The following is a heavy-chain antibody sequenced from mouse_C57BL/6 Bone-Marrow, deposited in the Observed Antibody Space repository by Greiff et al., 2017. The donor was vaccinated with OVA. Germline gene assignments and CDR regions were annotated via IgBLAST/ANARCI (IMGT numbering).Heavy chain of an antibody. CDR3: ARHGGYCGWFAY. D-gene: IGHD2-3*01. Sequence: EVQLVESGGDLVKPGGSLKLSCAASGFTFSSYGMSWVRQTPDKRLEWVATISSGGGYTYYTGRVKGRVTISRDNAKNTLYLQLSSLKSEDTAMYYSARHGGYCGWFAYWGPGTLVTVSA. CDR2: ISSGGGYT. CDR1: GFTFSSYG. V-gene: IGHV5-6*01. J-gene: IGHJ3*01.